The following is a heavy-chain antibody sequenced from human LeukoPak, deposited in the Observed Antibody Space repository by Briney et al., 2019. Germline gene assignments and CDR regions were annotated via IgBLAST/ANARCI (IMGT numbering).Heavy chain of an antibody. V-gene: IGHV3-23*01. CDR2: VSVSGDTT. CDR1: GFTFSRYA. D-gene: IGHD2-15*01. CDR3: AKVVSGGNCFQADY. Sequence: GGSLRLSCVASGFTFSRYAMNWVRQAPGKGLEWVSVVSVSGDTTYFADSVKGRFTISRDNSKNTLYLQMNSLRADDTAIYYCAKVVSGGNCFQADYWGQGTLVTVSS. J-gene: IGHJ4*02.